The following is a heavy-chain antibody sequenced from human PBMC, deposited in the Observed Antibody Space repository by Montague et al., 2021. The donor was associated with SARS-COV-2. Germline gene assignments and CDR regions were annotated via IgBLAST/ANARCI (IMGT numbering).Heavy chain of an antibody. J-gene: IGHJ3*02. D-gene: IGHD2-15*01. CDR1: GGSISSGGYY. V-gene: IGHV4-31*03. Sequence: TLSLTCTVSGGSISSGGYYWSCIRQHPGNGLEWIGYIYYSGSTYYNPSLKSRVTISVDTSKNQFSLKLSSVTAADTAVYYCARDTGISGAFDIWGQGTMVTVSS. CDR2: IYYSGST. CDR3: ARDTGISGAFDI.